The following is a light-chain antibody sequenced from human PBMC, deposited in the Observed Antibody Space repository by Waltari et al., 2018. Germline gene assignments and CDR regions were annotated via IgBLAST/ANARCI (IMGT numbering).Light chain of an antibody. Sequence: QSVLTQPPSASGTPGQRVTISCSGSSSTIGSNYVDLYQQLPGMAPNLLIYRSTPRPSGVPDRFSGSKSGISASLAISGLRSEDEAAYYCAAWDDSLSGPYWVFGGGTKLTVL. CDR2: RST. CDR3: AAWDDSLSGPYWV. J-gene: IGLJ3*02. V-gene: IGLV1-47*01. CDR1: SSTIGSNY.